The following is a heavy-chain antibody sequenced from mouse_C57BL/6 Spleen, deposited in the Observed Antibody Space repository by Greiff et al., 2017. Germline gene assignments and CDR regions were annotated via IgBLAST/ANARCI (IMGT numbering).Heavy chain of an antibody. V-gene: IGHV1-26*01. Sequence: EVQLQQSGPELVKPGASVKISCKASGYTFTDYYMNWVKQSHGKSLEWIGDINPNNGGTSYNQKFKGKATLTVDKSSSTAYMELRSLTAEDSAVYYCARSGDVRGFAYWGQGTLVTVSA. CDR1: GYTFTDYY. D-gene: IGHD3-1*01. CDR2: INPNNGGT. J-gene: IGHJ3*01. CDR3: ARSGDVRGFAY.